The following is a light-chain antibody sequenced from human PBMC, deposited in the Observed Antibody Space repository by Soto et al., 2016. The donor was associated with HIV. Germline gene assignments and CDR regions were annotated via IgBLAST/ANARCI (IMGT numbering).Light chain of an antibody. Sequence: SYVLTQPPSLSVAPRKTARITCGGNNVGSKSVQWYQQKPGQAPILVLYDDSDRPSGIPERFSGSNSGDTAALTISRVEAGDKADYYCQVWDRSSDHYVFGTGTKVTVL. J-gene: IGLJ1*01. CDR3: QVWDRSSDHYV. V-gene: IGLV3-21*03. CDR2: DDS. CDR1: NVGSKS.